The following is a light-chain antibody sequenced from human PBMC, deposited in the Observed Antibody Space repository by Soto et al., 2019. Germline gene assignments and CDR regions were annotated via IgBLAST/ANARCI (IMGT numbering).Light chain of an antibody. CDR3: QQYETFPGT. CDR1: QSISSW. Sequence: IQMTQSPSTLSASLGDRVTITCGASQSISSWLAWYQQKPGKAPKLLIYDASALPRGVPSRFSGSGSGTKVTITIASLQPDDVSTYDGQQYETFPGTFGPGTKVDIK. CDR2: DAS. J-gene: IGKJ1*01. V-gene: IGKV1-5*01.